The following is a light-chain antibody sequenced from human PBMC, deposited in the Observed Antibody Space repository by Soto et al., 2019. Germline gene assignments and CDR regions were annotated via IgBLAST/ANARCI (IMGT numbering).Light chain of an antibody. J-gene: IGLJ3*02. CDR2: DVD. CDR1: NSDVGDSDS. CDR3: CSYAGSHTWV. V-gene: IGLV2-11*01. Sequence: QSALTQPRSVSGSPGQSVTISCTGTNSDVGDSDSVSWYQQHPGRAPKLMVADVDKRPSGVPDRFSGSKSGNTASLTISGLQSEDEADYYCCSYAGSHTWVFGGGTKLTVL.